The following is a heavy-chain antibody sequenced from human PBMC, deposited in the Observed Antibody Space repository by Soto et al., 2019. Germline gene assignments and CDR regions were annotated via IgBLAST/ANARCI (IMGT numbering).Heavy chain of an antibody. V-gene: IGHV4-38-2*02. CDR2: IYHSGST. Sequence: SETLSLTCAVSGYSISSGYYWGWIRQPPGKGLEWIGSIYHSGSTYYNPSLKSRVTISVDTSKNQFSLKLSSVTAAGTAVYYCARDLGIAARSYYGMDVWGQGTTVTVSS. CDR3: ARDLGIAARSYYGMDV. CDR1: GYSISSGYY. J-gene: IGHJ6*02. D-gene: IGHD6-6*01.